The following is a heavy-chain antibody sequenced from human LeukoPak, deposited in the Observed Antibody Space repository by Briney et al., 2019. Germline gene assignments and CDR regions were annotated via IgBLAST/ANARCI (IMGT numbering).Heavy chain of an antibody. Sequence: PSETLSLTCTVSGGSISSYYWSWIRQPAAKGLEGIGRIYTSGSTNYNPSLKSRVTMSVDTSKNQFSLKLSSVTAADTAVYYCAREWDIVVVPAAVHNWFDPWGQGTLVTVSS. J-gene: IGHJ5*02. CDR2: IYTSGST. CDR1: GGSISSYY. CDR3: AREWDIVVVPAAVHNWFDP. V-gene: IGHV4-4*07. D-gene: IGHD2-2*01.